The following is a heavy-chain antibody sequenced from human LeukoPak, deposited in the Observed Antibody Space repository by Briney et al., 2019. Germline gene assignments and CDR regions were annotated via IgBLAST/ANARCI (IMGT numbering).Heavy chain of an antibody. CDR2: ISGSGGAGT. V-gene: IGHV3-23*01. Sequence: GGSLRLSCAGSGFTFSSYAMSWVRQAPGKGLEWVSTISGSGGAGTYYADSVKGRFTVSRDNSRNTLYLPMNSLRAEDTAVYYCVKDRGGSPFYGMDVWGQGTTVTVSS. D-gene: IGHD1-26*01. J-gene: IGHJ6*02. CDR1: GFTFSSYA. CDR3: VKDRGGSPFYGMDV.